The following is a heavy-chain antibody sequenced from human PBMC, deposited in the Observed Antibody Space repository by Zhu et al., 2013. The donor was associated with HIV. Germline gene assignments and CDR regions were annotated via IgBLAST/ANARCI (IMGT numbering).Heavy chain of an antibody. CDR3: ARGQAARMLVSNWFDP. Sequence: QVQLVQSGAEVKKPGASVKVSCKASGYTFTSYGISWVRQAPGQGLEWMGWISAYNGNTNYAQKLQGRVTMTTDTSTSTAYMELRSLRSDDTAVYYCARGQAARMLVSNWFDPWGRGNPSSPSPQ. CDR2: ISAYNGNT. CDR1: GYTFTSYG. J-gene: IGHJ5*02. V-gene: IGHV1-18*04. D-gene: IGHD6-6*01.